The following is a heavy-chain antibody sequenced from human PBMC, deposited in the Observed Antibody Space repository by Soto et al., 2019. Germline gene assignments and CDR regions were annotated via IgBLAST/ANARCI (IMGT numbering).Heavy chain of an antibody. CDR3: ARAYTGQQPRRGDYYYALDV. Sequence: QLVESGGGLTQAGGSLRLSCVGSGFFFNNYDMHWVRQVRGKGLEWVSAIGAADDPYYSASVKGRFIVSRDNAQKSFYLQMNILRAADTAVYFGARAYTGQQPRRGDYYYALDVWGRGTTGTVSS. J-gene: IGHJ6*02. CDR2: IGAADDP. CDR1: GFFFNNYD. D-gene: IGHD2-2*01. V-gene: IGHV3-13*05.